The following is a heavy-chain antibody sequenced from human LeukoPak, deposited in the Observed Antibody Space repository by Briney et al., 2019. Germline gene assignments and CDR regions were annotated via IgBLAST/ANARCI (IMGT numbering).Heavy chain of an antibody. CDR1: GGTFSSYA. V-gene: IGHV1-69*13. Sequence: SVKVSCKASGGTFSSYAISWVRQAPGQGLEWMGGIIPIFGTANYAQKFQGRVTITADESTSTAYMELSSLRSEDTAVYYCARNMVRGVIGDYYYYYMDVWGKGTTVTISS. CDR2: IIPIFGTA. CDR3: ARNMVRGVIGDYYYYYMDV. D-gene: IGHD3-10*01. J-gene: IGHJ6*03.